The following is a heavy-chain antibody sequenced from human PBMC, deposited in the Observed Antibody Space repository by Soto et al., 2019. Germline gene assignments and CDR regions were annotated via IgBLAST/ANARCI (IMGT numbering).Heavy chain of an antibody. Sequence: LSLTFTVSGGSISRGDYYWSWIRQPPGKGLEWIGYICYSGSTYYNPSLKSRVNISVDTSKNQFSLKLSSVTAADTAVYYCARGVWNGMEVWGQGTTVSVS. D-gene: IGHD2-8*01. CDR2: ICYSGST. CDR1: GGSISRGDYY. V-gene: IGHV4-30-4*01. J-gene: IGHJ6*01. CDR3: ARGVWNGMEV.